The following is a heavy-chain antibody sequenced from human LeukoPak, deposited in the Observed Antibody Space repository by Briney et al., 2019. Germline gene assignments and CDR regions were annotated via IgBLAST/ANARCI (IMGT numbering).Heavy chain of an antibody. Sequence: GGSLRLSCAASGFTFSSYWMHWVRQAPGKGLEWVSGISWNSGSIGYADSVKGRFTISRDNAKNSLYLQMNSLRAEDTALYYCAKAEDTAMVTGPAGYWGQGTLVTVSS. CDR1: GFTFSSYW. CDR2: ISWNSGSI. CDR3: AKAEDTAMVTGPAGY. V-gene: IGHV3-9*01. D-gene: IGHD5-18*01. J-gene: IGHJ4*02.